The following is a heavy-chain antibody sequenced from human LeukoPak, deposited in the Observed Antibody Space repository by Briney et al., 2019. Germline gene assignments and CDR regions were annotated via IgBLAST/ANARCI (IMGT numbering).Heavy chain of an antibody. J-gene: IGHJ4*02. Sequence: GGSLRLSCAASGFTFSGYAMSWVRQAPGKGLEWVSAISGSGGSTYYADSVKGRFTISRDNSKNTLYLQMNSLRAEDTAVYYCANLYDFWTGDYWGQGTLVTVSS. CDR1: GFTFSGYA. D-gene: IGHD3-3*01. CDR2: ISGSGGST. CDR3: ANLYDFWTGDY. V-gene: IGHV3-23*01.